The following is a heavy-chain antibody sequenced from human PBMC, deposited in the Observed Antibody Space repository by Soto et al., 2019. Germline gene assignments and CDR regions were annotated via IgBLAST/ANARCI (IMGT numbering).Heavy chain of an antibody. CDR1: GASINSAEYY. Sequence: PSETLSLTCTVSGASINSAEYYWGWIRQPPGKGLEWIGNIYYTGNTYYNPSLRSRVTLSTDTSENQFSLKLSSVTAADTAVYYCARQVPGYCISTSCHQMSDSWGQGTLVTVSS. D-gene: IGHD2-2*03. J-gene: IGHJ4*02. CDR2: IYYTGNT. CDR3: ARQVPGYCISTSCHQMSDS. V-gene: IGHV4-39*01.